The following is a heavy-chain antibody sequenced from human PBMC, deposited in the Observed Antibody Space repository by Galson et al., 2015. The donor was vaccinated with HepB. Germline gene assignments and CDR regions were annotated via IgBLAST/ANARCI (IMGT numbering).Heavy chain of an antibody. V-gene: IGHV3-33*01. CDR1: GFTFSSYG. CDR3: ASGYGALYYFDY. CDR2: IWYDGSNK. Sequence: SLRLSCAASGFTFSSYGMHWVRQAPGKGLEWVAVIWYDGSNKYYADSVKGRFTISRDNSKNTLYLQMNSLRAEDTAVYYCASGYGALYYFDYWGQGTLVTVSS. D-gene: IGHD4-17*01. J-gene: IGHJ4*02.